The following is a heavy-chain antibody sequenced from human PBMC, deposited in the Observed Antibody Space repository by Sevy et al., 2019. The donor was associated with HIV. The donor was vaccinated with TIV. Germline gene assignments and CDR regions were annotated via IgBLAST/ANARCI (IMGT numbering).Heavy chain of an antibody. CDR2: ISYSGST. CDR3: ARSYCSGGSCYPAEFDY. CDR1: GGSISSGGYY. J-gene: IGHJ4*02. Sequence: SETLSLTCTVSGGSISSGGYYWSWIRQHPGKGLEWIGYISYSGSTYYNPSLKSRVTLSVDTSKNQFSLKLSSVTAADTAVYYCARSYCSGGSCYPAEFDYWGQGTLVTVSS. D-gene: IGHD2-15*01. V-gene: IGHV4-31*03.